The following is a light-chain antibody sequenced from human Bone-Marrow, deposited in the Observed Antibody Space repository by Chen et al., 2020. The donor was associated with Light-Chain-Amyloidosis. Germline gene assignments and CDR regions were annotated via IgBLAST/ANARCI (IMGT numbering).Light chain of an antibody. Sequence: SYVLTQTSSVSVAPGQTATIACGGNNIGSTSVHWYQQTPGQAPPLVVYDDSDRPSGIPERLSGSNSGNTATLTSSRVEAGDEADYYCQVWDRSSDRPVFGGGTKLTVL. CDR3: QVWDRSSDRPV. J-gene: IGLJ3*02. CDR1: NIGSTS. V-gene: IGLV3-21*02. CDR2: DDS.